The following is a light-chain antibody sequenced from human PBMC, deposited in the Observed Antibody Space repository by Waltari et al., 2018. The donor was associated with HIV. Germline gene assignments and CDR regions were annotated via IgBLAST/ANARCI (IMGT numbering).Light chain of an antibody. Sequence: SYVLTQPPSVSVAPGAAATISCGAWNIGGKSVHWYKRQPGQAPVLVTHYNSDRPSGIPDRISGSNSGHTATLTITSVEAGDEATYYCQVWDSSNEHVVFGGGTELTVL. J-gene: IGLJ3*02. CDR2: YNS. V-gene: IGLV3-21*04. CDR1: NIGGKS. CDR3: QVWDSSNEHVV.